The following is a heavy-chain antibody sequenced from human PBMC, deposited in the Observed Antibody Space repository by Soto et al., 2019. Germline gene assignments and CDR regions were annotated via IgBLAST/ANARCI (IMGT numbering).Heavy chain of an antibody. V-gene: IGHV4-34*09. Sequence: TLSLTCAVYGGSFSGYYWSWIRQPPGKGLEWIGDIYYSGSTYYNPSLKSRVTISVDTSKNQFSLKLSSVTAADTAVYYCAREYCSGGSCYWFDPWGQGTLVTVSS. J-gene: IGHJ5*02. D-gene: IGHD2-15*01. CDR3: AREYCSGGSCYWFDP. CDR2: IYYSGST. CDR1: GGSFSGYY.